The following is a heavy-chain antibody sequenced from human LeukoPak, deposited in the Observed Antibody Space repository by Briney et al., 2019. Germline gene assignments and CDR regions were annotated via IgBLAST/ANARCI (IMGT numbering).Heavy chain of an antibody. J-gene: IGHJ4*02. Sequence: SETLSLTCTVSGGSISSYYWSWIRQPPGKGLEWIGYIYYSESTNYNPSLKSRVTISVDTSKNQFSLKLSSVTAADTAVYYCARDTSYYDILTGFHKPGYFDYWGQGTLVTVSS. CDR2: IYYSEST. V-gene: IGHV4-59*01. CDR1: GGSISSYY. CDR3: ARDTSYYDILTGFHKPGYFDY. D-gene: IGHD3-9*01.